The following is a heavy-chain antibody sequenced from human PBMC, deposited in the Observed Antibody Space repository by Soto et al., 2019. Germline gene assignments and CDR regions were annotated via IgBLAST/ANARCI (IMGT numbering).Heavy chain of an antibody. Sequence: TLSLTFTVSGGSVTSGSYYWSWIRQPPEKELDCVGYIYYSGSTIYNPSLKSRLTISFDTSKNQFSLRLTSATAADTAVDYCTRLDRRSYFDYWAQGSLVTVSS. V-gene: IGHV4-61*01. J-gene: IGHJ4*02. CDR2: IYYSGST. CDR1: GGSVTSGSYY. CDR3: TRLDRRSYFDY.